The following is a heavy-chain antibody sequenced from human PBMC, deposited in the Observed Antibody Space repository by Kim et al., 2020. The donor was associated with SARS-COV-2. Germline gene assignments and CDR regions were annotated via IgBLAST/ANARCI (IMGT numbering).Heavy chain of an antibody. D-gene: IGHD1-26*01. CDR1: GFTFSSYA. V-gene: IGHV3-30*04. J-gene: IGHJ6*02. Sequence: GGSLRLSCAASGFTFSSYAMHWVRQAPGKGLEWVAVISYDGSNKYYADSVKGRFTISRDNSKNTLYLQMNSLRAEDTAVYYCARTYSGSYSMDYYYGMDVWGQGTTVTVSS. CDR3: ARTYSGSYSMDYYYGMDV. CDR2: ISYDGSNK.